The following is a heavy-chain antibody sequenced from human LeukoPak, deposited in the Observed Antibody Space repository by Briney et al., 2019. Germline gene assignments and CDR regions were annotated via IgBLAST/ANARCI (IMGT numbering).Heavy chain of an antibody. V-gene: IGHV4-39*01. D-gene: IGHD6-19*01. CDR2: IYYSGST. Sequence: PSETLSLTCTVSGGSISSSSHYWGWIRQPPGKGLEWIGNIYYSGSTNYNPSLESRVTISVDTSKNQFSLKLSSVTAADTAVYYCARGLRSSGSSFFDYWGQGTLVTVSS. J-gene: IGHJ4*02. CDR1: GGSISSSSHY. CDR3: ARGLRSSGSSFFDY.